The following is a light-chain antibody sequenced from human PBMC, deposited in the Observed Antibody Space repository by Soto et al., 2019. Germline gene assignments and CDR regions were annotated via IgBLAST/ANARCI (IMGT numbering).Light chain of an antibody. CDR2: GTS. V-gene: IGKV3-20*01. J-gene: IGKJ1*01. CDR3: QRYGSSPT. CDR1: QSVTSNY. Sequence: EFVLAQPPGTLCFSLGXRVXXXXMASQSVTSNYLAWYQQKPGQAPRLLIFGTSSRATDIPDRFSGSGSGTDFTLTISRLEPEDFAVYYCQRYGSSPTFGQGTNVDVK.